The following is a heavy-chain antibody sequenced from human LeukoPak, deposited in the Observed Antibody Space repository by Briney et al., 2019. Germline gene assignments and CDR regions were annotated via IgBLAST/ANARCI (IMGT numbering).Heavy chain of an antibody. D-gene: IGHD6-6*01. CDR3: AREVAALAEDAFDI. J-gene: IGHJ3*02. V-gene: IGHV4-34*01. CDR1: GGSFSGYN. CDR2: INHSRST. Sequence: SETLSLTCAVYGGSFSGYNWSWVRQPPGKGLEWIGEINHSRSTNYNPSLKSRVTISVDTSKNQFSLKLSSVTAADTAVYYCAREVAALAEDAFDIWGQGTMVTVSS.